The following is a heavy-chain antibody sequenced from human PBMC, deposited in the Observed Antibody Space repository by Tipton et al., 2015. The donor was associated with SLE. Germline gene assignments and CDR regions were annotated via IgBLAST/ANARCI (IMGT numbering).Heavy chain of an antibody. J-gene: IGHJ6*02. CDR2: IKHSGRT. V-gene: IGHV4-34*01. Sequence: TLSLTCAVSGGSFVGYYWNWIRQPPGKGLEWIGEIKHSGRTNYNPSLKSRVTMSVDMSKNQFSLKLSSVTAADTAVYYCARQRTIGGKDYGMDVWGQGTTVTVSS. CDR3: ARQRTIGGKDYGMDV. CDR1: GGSFVGYY. D-gene: IGHD3-16*01.